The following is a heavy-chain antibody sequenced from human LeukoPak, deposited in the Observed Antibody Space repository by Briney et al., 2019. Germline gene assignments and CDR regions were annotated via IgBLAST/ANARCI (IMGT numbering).Heavy chain of an antibody. V-gene: IGHV3-53*05. CDR1: GFTVSSNY. Sequence: GGSLRLSCAASGFTVSSNYMSWVRQAPGKGLEWVSVIYSGGSTYYADSVKGRFTISRDNAKNSLYLQMNSLRAEDTAVYYCARAGYSSGRLDFDYWGQGTLVTVSS. J-gene: IGHJ4*02. D-gene: IGHD6-19*01. CDR2: IYSGGST. CDR3: ARAGYSSGRLDFDY.